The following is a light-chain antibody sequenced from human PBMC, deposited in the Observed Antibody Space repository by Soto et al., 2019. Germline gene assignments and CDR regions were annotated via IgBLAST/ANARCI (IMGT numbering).Light chain of an antibody. J-gene: IGLJ1*01. CDR1: SSNIGTSS. Sequence: QSVLTQPHSASGTPGQRVTISCSGSSSNIGTSSVHWFQQLPGTAPKLLISTTNQRPSGVPERFSGSKSGTSASLAIRGLQSEDEADYYCAACDDSLNGKVFGTGTKVPVL. V-gene: IGLV1-44*01. CDR2: TTN. CDR3: AACDDSLNGKV.